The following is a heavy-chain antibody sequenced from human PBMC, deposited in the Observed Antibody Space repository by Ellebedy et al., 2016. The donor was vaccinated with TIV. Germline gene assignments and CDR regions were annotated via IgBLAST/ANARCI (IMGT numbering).Heavy chain of an antibody. CDR3: ARKRDCSGGSCYPGPFDY. CDR1: GGAISSSSYY. CDR2: IHYSGST. V-gene: IGHV4-39*07. Sequence: SETLSLTCTVSGGAISSSSYYWGWIRQSPRKGLEWIGSIHYSGSTNYNPSLKSRVTISVDTSKNQFSLKLSSVTAADTAVYYCARKRDCSGGSCYPGPFDYWGQGTLVTVSS. J-gene: IGHJ4*02. D-gene: IGHD2-15*01.